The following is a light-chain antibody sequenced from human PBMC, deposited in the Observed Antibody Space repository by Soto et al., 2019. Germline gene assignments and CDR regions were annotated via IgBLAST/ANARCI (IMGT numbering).Light chain of an antibody. CDR3: QQYGSSRPWT. Sequence: EIVLTQSPGTLSLCPGERATLSCRASQSVSSSYLAWYQQKPGQAPRLLIYGASSRATGIPDRFSGSGSGTDFTLTISRLEPEDFAVYYCQQYGSSRPWTFGQGTKVDIK. CDR2: GAS. V-gene: IGKV3-20*01. CDR1: QSVSSSY. J-gene: IGKJ1*01.